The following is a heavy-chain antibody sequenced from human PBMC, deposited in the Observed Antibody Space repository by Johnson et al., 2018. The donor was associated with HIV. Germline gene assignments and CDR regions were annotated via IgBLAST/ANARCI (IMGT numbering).Heavy chain of an antibody. D-gene: IGHD6-25*01. Sequence: QVLLVESGGGLLQPGRSLRLSCAASGFTFSSYAMHWVRQAPGKGLEWVAVIWYDGSNKYYADSVKGRFTISRDNAKNSLYLQMNSLRAEDTALYYCFLGQTQRGDAFDIWGQGTMVTVSS. CDR2: IWYDGSNK. CDR1: GFTFSSYA. J-gene: IGHJ3*02. CDR3: FLGQTQRGDAFDI. V-gene: IGHV3-30*04.